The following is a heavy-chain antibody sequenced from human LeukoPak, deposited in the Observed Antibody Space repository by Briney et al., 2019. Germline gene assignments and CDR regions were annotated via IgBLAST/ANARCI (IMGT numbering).Heavy chain of an antibody. V-gene: IGHV3-30*18. D-gene: IGHD3-10*01. CDR2: ISNDGSNK. J-gene: IGHJ3*02. CDR3: AKGRGAFDI. CDR1: GINLRSYD. Sequence: GGSLRLSCAASGINLRSYDMNWVRQAPGKGLEWVAVISNDGSNKYYADSVKGRFTISRDNSKNTLYLQMNSLRAEDTAVYYCAKGRGAFDIWGQGTMVTVSS.